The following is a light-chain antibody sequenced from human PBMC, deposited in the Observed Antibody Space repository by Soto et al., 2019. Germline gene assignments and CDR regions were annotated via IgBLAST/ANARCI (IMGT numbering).Light chain of an antibody. V-gene: IGKV1-5*01. CDR1: QTIRNQ. Sequence: DIPMTQSPSTLSASVGDRVTITCRASQTIRNQLAWYQQKPGKAPKVLIYDSSSLGSGVPSRFTGSGSGTEFTLTITSLQRDDFATYYCQQYNSYKTFGQGTKVEIK. CDR3: QQYNSYKT. J-gene: IGKJ1*01. CDR2: DSS.